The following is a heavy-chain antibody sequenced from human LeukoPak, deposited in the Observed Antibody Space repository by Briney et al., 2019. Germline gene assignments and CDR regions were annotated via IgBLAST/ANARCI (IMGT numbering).Heavy chain of an antibody. V-gene: IGHV4-34*01. CDR2: IYYSGST. CDR1: GGSFSGYY. D-gene: IGHD3-22*01. Sequence: SETLSLTCAVYGGSFSGYYWSWIRQPPGKGLEWIGSIYYSGSTYYNPSLKSRVAISVDTSKNQFSLKLNSVTAADTAVYYCARSPRYYDSSGPLVLFDYWGQGTMVTVSS. CDR3: ARSPRYYDSSGPLVLFDY. J-gene: IGHJ4*02.